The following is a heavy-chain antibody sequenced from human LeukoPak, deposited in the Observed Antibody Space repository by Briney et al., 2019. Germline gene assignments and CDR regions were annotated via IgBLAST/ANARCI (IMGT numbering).Heavy chain of an antibody. J-gene: IGHJ4*02. V-gene: IGHV3-64D*06. CDR1: GFTFSSYA. Sequence: PGGSLRLSCSASGFTFSSYAMHWVRQAPGKGLEYVSAISSNGGSTYYADSVKGRFTISRDNSKNTLYLQMSGLRAEDTAVHYCVKYTWSESRDGYNSEPDYWGQGTLVTVSS. CDR2: ISSNGGST. CDR3: VKYTWSESRDGYNSEPDY. D-gene: IGHD5-24*01.